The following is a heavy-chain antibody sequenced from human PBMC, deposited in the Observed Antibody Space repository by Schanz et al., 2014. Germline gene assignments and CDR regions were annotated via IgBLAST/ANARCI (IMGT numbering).Heavy chain of an antibody. D-gene: IGHD3-10*01. CDR2: IGGDASRT. V-gene: IGHV3-23*04. CDR3: ARAPPLVRGIAGWFGP. Sequence: EVHLVESGGGLVQPGGSLRLSCAASGFNFITFAMSWVRQAPGKGPEWVSAIGGDASRTYYADSVKGRFTISRDNSKSTRSLQRNSLRADDTAVYYCARAPPLVRGIAGWFGPWGQGSLVTVSS. CDR1: GFNFITFA. J-gene: IGHJ5*02.